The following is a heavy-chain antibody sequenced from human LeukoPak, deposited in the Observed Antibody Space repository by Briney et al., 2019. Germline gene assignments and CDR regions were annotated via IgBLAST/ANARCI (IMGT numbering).Heavy chain of an antibody. CDR1: GFTFSSYS. J-gene: IGHJ4*02. D-gene: IGHD3-3*01. Sequence: GGSLRLSCAASGFTFSSYSMNWVRQAPGKGLEWVSSVSSSSSYIYYADSVKGRFTISRDNAKNTLYLQMNSLRVEDTAVYYCARGFFKGDYWGQGTLVTVSP. CDR3: ARGFFKGDY. V-gene: IGHV3-21*04. CDR2: VSSSSSYI.